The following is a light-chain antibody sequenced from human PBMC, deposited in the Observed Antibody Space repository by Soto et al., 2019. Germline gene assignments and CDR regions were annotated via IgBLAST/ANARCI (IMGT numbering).Light chain of an antibody. CDR2: DIS. V-gene: IGKV3-11*01. CDR1: QSVSSY. Sequence: EIVLTQFPATLSLSPGERATLSCRASQSVSSYLAWYQQKPGQAPRLLIYDISNRATGIPARFIGCGSGTDFTLTISSLEPEDSAVYYCQQRNAWPRNTFGQGTKLEI. J-gene: IGKJ2*01. CDR3: QQRNAWPRNT.